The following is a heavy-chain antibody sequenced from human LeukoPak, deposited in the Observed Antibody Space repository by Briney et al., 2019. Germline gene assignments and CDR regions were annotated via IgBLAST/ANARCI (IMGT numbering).Heavy chain of an antibody. CDR3: ARGGPLYMMVRKVGPALDY. D-gene: IGHD3-10*01. J-gene: IGHJ4*02. CDR2: INHSGST. V-gene: IGHV4-34*01. CDR1: GGSLSGYY. Sequence: SETLSLTCAVYGGSLSGYYWSWIRQPPGKGLEWIGEINHSGSTNYNPSLKSRVTISVDTSKNQFSLKLSSVTAADTAVYYCARGGPLYMMVRKVGPALDYWGQGTLVTVSS.